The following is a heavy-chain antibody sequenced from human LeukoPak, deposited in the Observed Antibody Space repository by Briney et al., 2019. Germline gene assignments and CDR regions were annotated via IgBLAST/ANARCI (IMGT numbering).Heavy chain of an antibody. CDR3: ARDGDPPPFTMVRGVPFDY. Sequence: PGGSLRLSCAASGFTFSSYAMHWVRQAPGKGLEWVAVISYDGSNKYYADSVKGRFTISRDNSKNTLYLQMNSLRAEDTAVYYCARDGDPPPFTMVRGVPFDYWGQGTLVTVSS. V-gene: IGHV3-30-3*01. CDR2: ISYDGSNK. D-gene: IGHD3-10*01. CDR1: GFTFSSYA. J-gene: IGHJ4*02.